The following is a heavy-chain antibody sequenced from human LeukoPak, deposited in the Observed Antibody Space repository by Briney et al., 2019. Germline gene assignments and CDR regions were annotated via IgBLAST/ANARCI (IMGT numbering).Heavy chain of an antibody. CDR2: IKSDGTGI. Sequence: GGSLRLSCTASGFTFSDYWMYSVRQAPGKGLVWVSRIKSDGTGILYEDFAEGRFTISRDNAKNALYLQMSSLREEDTAVYYCVRGQTIDFWGQGILVTVSS. D-gene: IGHD3-10*01. CDR3: VRGQTIDF. J-gene: IGHJ4*02. CDR1: GFTFSDYW. V-gene: IGHV3-74*03.